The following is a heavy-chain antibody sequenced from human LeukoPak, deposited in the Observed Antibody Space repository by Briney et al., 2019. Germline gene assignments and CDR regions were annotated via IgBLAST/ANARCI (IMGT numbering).Heavy chain of an antibody. V-gene: IGHV4-39*07. CDR3: ARGGYDYVWGSYRPQGSDY. Sequence: PSETLSLTCTVSGGSISSSSYYWGWIRQPPGKGLEWIGSIYHSGSTYYNPSLKSRVTISVDTSKNQFSLKLSSVTAADTAVYYCARGGYDYVWGSYRPQGSDYWGQGTLVTVSS. J-gene: IGHJ4*02. CDR2: IYHSGST. D-gene: IGHD3-16*02. CDR1: GGSISSSSYY.